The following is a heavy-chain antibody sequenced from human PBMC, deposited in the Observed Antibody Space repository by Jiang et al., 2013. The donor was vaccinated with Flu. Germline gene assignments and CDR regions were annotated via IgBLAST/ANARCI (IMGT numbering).Heavy chain of an antibody. Sequence: GAEVKKPGESLKISCKGSGYSFTSYWIGWVRQMPGKGLEWMGIIYPGDSDTRYSPSFQGQVTISADKSISTAYLQWSSLKASDTAMYYCARRMFYYYDSSGYYEMHAFDIWGQGTMVTVSS. J-gene: IGHJ3*02. CDR3: ARRMFYYYDSSGYYEMHAFDI. D-gene: IGHD3-22*01. CDR1: GYSFTSYW. CDR2: IYPGDSDT. V-gene: IGHV5-51*01.